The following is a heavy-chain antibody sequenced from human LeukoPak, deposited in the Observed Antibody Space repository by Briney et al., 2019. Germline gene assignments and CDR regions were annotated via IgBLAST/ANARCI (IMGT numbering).Heavy chain of an antibody. J-gene: IGHJ5*02. D-gene: IGHD3-3*01. CDR3: ARTSGPYDFWSGYPNWFDP. V-gene: IGHV4-34*01. CDR1: GGSFSGYY. CDR2: INHSGST. Sequence: SETLSLTCAVYGGSFSGYYWSWIRQPPGKRLEWIGEINHSGSTNYNPSLKSRVTISVDTSKNQFSLKLSSVTAADTAVYYCARTSGPYDFWSGYPNWFDPWGQGTLVTVSS.